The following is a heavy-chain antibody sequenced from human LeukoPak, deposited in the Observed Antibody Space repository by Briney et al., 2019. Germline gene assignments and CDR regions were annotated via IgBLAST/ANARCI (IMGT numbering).Heavy chain of an antibody. Sequence: GGSLRLSCAASGFTFSSYGMHWVRQAPGKGLEWVAVISYDGSNKYYADSVKGRFTISRDNSKNTLYLQMNSLRAEDTAVYYCANQGNSSSLDGSDPWAKGTLAPSPQ. CDR1: GFTFSSYG. V-gene: IGHV3-30*18. CDR2: ISYDGSNK. D-gene: IGHD6-13*01. CDR3: ANQGNSSSLDGSDP. J-gene: IGHJ5*02.